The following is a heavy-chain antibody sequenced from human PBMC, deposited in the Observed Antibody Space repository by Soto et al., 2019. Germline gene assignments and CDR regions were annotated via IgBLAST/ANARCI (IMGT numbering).Heavy chain of an antibody. V-gene: IGHV4-61*01. CDR1: GGSVISGSYY. J-gene: IGHJ3*02. D-gene: IGHD4-4*01. CDR3: ASIHFSNDALDAVDS. CDR2: IYYSGST. Sequence: SYTLSLTCTFSGGSVISGSYYWSLIRQPPGKGLEWIGYIYYSGSTNYNPSLKSRVTISVDTSKNQFSLKLSSVTAADTAVYYCASIHFSNDALDAVDSWGQGTMVTV.